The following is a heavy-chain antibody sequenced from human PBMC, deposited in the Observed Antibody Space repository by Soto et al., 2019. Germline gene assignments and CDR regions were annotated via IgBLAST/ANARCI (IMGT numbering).Heavy chain of an antibody. Sequence: RLSCAASGFTFSSYAMSWVRQAPGKGLEWVSAISGSGGSTYYADSVKGRFTISRDNSKNTLYLQMNSLRAEDTAVYYCAKVVIRPTVYFDYWGQGTLVTVSS. CDR3: AKVVIRPTVYFDY. V-gene: IGHV3-23*01. D-gene: IGHD3-22*01. J-gene: IGHJ4*02. CDR1: GFTFSSYA. CDR2: ISGSGGST.